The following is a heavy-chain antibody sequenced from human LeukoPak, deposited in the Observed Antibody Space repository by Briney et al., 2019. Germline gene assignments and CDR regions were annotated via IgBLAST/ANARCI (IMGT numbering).Heavy chain of an antibody. Sequence: GGSLRLSCAASGFTFSGYDMHWVRQAAGNGLEWVSTIDTAGDTYSSGSAKGRFTISREDAKNSLYLQMNILTAGDTAVYYCVRGYFGEWSFDYWGQGILVSVSS. CDR1: GFTFSGYD. J-gene: IGHJ4*02. V-gene: IGHV3-13*01. CDR3: VRGYFGEWSFDY. CDR2: IDTAGDT. D-gene: IGHD4-17*01.